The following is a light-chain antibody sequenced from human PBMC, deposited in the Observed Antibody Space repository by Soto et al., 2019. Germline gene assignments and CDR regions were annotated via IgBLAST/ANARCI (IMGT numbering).Light chain of an antibody. CDR2: GAS. V-gene: IGKV3-11*01. J-gene: IGKJ1*01. CDR1: QNVRTF. CDR3: QQHSHWPPWT. Sequence: EIVLTHSPATLSLSPGERATLSCSSSQNVRTFLDWYQQKPGQAPRLLIYGASNRATGIPARFSGSGSGTDFTLTISSLEPEDFAVYYCQQHSHWPPWTFGQGTKVDI.